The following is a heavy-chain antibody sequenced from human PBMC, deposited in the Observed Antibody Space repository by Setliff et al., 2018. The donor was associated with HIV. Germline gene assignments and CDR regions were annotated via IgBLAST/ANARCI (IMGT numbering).Heavy chain of an antibody. J-gene: IGHJ5*02. CDR2: IDTRGST. V-gene: IGHV4-4*07. D-gene: IGHD6-25*01. CDR3: ARESPPSGIVADGLNTFDP. Sequence: SETLSLTCTVSGGSISSYYWGLFRLPAWKGLEWMGRIDTRGSTNYTPSLKIRITMAVATYKNQFSLKLSSVTAADTAVYHCARESPPSGIVADGLNTFDPWGQGTLVTVSS. CDR1: GGSISSYY.